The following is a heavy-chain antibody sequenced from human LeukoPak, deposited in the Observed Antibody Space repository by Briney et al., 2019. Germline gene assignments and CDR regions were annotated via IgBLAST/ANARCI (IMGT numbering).Heavy chain of an antibody. D-gene: IGHD4-17*01. CDR3: ARGGTAVMAPYAVDI. CDR2: ISSGGST. CDR1: GAFISRYF. J-gene: IGHJ3*02. V-gene: IGHV4-59*01. Sequence: SETLSLTCTVSGAFISRYFWNWIRQPPGKELEWIGYISSGGSTNFYPSVKSRVAISVDTSKKQFSLKLSSLTAADTAVYYCARGGTAVMAPYAVDICGQGTMVTVSS.